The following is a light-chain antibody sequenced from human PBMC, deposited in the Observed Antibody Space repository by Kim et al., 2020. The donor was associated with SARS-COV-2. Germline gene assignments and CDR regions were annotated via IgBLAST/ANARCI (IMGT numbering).Light chain of an antibody. CDR3: RTWDSSLSAVV. Sequence: VTSSSPGPRSNRGNYSASEYPQLPRTAPKLLLYANDKQPSVIPVRFSGSTSGPSATLGLTGLQTGAEADYYCRTWDSSLSAVVFGGGTQLTVL. CDR2: AND. V-gene: IGLV1-51*01. J-gene: IGLJ2*01. CDR1: RSNRGNYS.